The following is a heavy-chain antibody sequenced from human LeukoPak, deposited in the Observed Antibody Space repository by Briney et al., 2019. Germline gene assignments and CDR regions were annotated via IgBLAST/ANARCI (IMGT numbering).Heavy chain of an antibody. J-gene: IGHJ5*02. CDR3: ARVGAPYDFWSGDNWFDP. Sequence: SETLSLTCTVSGGSISSYYWSWIRQPAGKGLEWIGRIFASGSTNYNPSLKSRVTMSVDTSKNQFSLKLSSVTAADTAVYYCARVGAPYDFWSGDNWFDPWGQGTLVTVSS. CDR1: GGSISSYY. CDR2: IFASGST. D-gene: IGHD3-3*01. V-gene: IGHV4-4*07.